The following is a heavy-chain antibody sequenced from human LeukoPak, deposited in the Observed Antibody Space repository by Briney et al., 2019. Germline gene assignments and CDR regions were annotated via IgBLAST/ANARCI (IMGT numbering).Heavy chain of an antibody. CDR2: IYHSGST. CDR1: GYSISSGYY. V-gene: IGHV4-38-2*01. J-gene: IGHJ4*02. CDR3: ARRPKGYCSGGSCYPFDY. Sequence: PSETLPLTCAVSGYSISSGYYWGWIRQPPGKGLEWIGSIYHSGSTYYNPSLKSRVTISVDTSKNQFSPKLSSVTAADTAVYYCARRPKGYCSGGSCYPFDYWGQGTLVTVSS. D-gene: IGHD2-15*01.